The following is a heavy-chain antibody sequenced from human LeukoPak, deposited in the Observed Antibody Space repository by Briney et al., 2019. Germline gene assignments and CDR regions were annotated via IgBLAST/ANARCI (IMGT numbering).Heavy chain of an antibody. Sequence: GGSLRLSCAASAFSVRTSYMSWVRKAPGKGLEWVSVFYSTGTTHYADSVKDRSTFSRDDSENMLHLQMNSLRAEDTAVYYCARGPNWGSFGAFDIWGQGTMVTVSS. CDR3: ARGPNWGSFGAFDI. J-gene: IGHJ3*02. CDR2: FYSTGTT. V-gene: IGHV3-53*01. D-gene: IGHD7-27*01. CDR1: AFSVRTSY.